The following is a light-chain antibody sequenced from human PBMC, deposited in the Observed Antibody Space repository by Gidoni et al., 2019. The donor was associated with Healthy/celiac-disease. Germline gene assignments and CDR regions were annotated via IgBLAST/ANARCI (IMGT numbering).Light chain of an antibody. CDR3: QQRSNWPPIT. J-gene: IGKJ5*01. V-gene: IGKV3-11*01. Sequence: EIVLTQSPAPLSLSPGERATLSCRASQSVSSYLAWYQQKPGQAPRLLIYDASNRATGIPARVSGSGSGTDFTLTISSLEPEDVAVDYCQQRSNWPPITFGQGTRLEIK. CDR1: QSVSSY. CDR2: DAS.